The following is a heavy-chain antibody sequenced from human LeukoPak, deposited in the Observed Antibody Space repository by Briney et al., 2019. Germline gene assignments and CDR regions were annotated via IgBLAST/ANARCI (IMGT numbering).Heavy chain of an antibody. J-gene: IGHJ4*02. V-gene: IGHV4-61*02. CDR2: IHTSGST. CDR1: GGSISSGSYY. CDR3: ARGGIPTTDYFDY. D-gene: IGHD2/OR15-2a*01. Sequence: SQTLSLTCTVSGGSISSGSYYWSWIRQPAGKGLEWIGRIHTSGSTNYNPSLKSRVTISVDTSKNQFSLKLSSVTAADTAVYYCARGGIPTTDYFDYWGQGTLVTVSS.